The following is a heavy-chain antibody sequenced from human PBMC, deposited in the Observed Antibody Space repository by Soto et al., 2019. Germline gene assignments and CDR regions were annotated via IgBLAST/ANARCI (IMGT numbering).Heavy chain of an antibody. CDR3: ARIRGRSYTLFDY. V-gene: IGHV2-70*20. Sequence: GPTLVNPTHALTLTCTVSGFSLSTSPKCVNWVRQPPGKALEWLALIDWEDDKYYSTSLKTRLTIYKDTSKNQVVLTMTNMVPVDTVTYYCARIRGRSYTLFDYWGQGTLVTVSS. J-gene: IGHJ4*02. CDR2: IDWEDDK. D-gene: IGHD3-10*01. CDR1: GFSLSTSPKC.